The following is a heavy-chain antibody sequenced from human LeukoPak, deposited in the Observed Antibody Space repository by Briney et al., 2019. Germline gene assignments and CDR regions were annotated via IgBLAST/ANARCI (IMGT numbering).Heavy chain of an antibody. CDR1: GGTFSSYA. V-gene: IGHV1-69*05. Sequence: SVKVSCKASGGTFSSYAISRVRQAPGQGLEWMGGIIPIFGTANYAQKFQGGVTITTDESTSTAYMELSSLRSEDTAVYYCARDRSCSSTSCYYDAFDIWGQGTMVTVSS. J-gene: IGHJ3*02. CDR3: ARDRSCSSTSCYYDAFDI. D-gene: IGHD2-2*01. CDR2: IIPIFGTA.